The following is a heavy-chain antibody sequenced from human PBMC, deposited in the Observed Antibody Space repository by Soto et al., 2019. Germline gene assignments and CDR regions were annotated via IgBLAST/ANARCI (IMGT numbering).Heavy chain of an antibody. D-gene: IGHD1-26*01. CDR1: GFTLSSYG. CDR3: ATTAGEWELRSLGY. CDR2: ISHDGSNK. V-gene: IGHV3-30*03. Sequence: QVQLVESGGGVVQPGRSLRLSCAASGFTLSSYGMHWVRQAPGKGLEWMAVISHDGSNKYYVDSVKGRFTISRDNSQNTLYLQMTTLRAEDTAVYYCATTAGEWELRSLGYWGQGTLVTVSS. J-gene: IGHJ4*02.